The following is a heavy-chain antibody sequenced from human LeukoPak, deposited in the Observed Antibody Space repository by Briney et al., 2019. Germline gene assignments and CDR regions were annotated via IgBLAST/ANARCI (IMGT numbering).Heavy chain of an antibody. CDR2: INHSGST. CDR1: GGSFSGYY. V-gene: IGHV4-34*01. D-gene: IGHD2-15*01. CDR3: GVFRYCSGGSCYHDY. Sequence: SETLSLTCAVYGGSFSGYYWSWIRQPPGKGLEWIGEINHSGSTNYNPSLKSRVTISVDTSKNQFSLKLSSVTAADTAVYYCGVFRYCSGGSCYHDYWGQGTLVTVSS. J-gene: IGHJ4*02.